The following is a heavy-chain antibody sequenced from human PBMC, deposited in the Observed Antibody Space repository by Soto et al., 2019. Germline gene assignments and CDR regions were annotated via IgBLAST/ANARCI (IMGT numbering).Heavy chain of an antibody. CDR2: ISPKSGSI. CDR1: GYTFTRNG. J-gene: IGHJ6*02. V-gene: IGHV1-18*01. D-gene: IGHD3-22*01. Sequence: ASVKVSCKTSGYTFTRNGISWVRQAPGQGLEWMGWISPKSGSIKYAEKFQGRVIMTTDTSTSTAYMELRSLRSDDTAVYYCVKDRDSNSWPSRDVWGPGTTVTVSS. CDR3: VKDRDSNSWPSRDV.